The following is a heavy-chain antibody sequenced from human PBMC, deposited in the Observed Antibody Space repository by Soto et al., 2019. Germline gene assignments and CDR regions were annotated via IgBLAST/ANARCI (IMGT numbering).Heavy chain of an antibody. CDR3: ARTLGTSTRYCSSTSCSAYYYYGMDV. Sequence: QVQLVQSGAEVKKPGASVKVSCKASGYTFTSYGISWVRQAPGQGLEWMGWTYYRSKWYNDYAVSVESRITINPDTSKNQFSLQLNSVTPEDTAVYYCARTLGTSTRYCSSTSCSAYYYYGMDVWGQGTTVTVSS. D-gene: IGHD2-2*01. J-gene: IGHJ6*02. V-gene: IGHV1-18*01. CDR2: TYYRSKWYN. CDR1: GYTFTSYG.